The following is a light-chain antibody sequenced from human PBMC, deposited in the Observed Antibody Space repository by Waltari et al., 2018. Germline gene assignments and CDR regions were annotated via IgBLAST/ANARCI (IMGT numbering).Light chain of an antibody. CDR2: DVY. J-gene: IGLJ2*01. CDR3: SSYTDDTTLDVI. Sequence: QSALTQPASVSGSPGQTITIPCTGTTSDVGSYHSFSWYQRHPGKAPKLIIYDVYIRPSGVSSRFSGSKSGNTASLTISGLQAEDEGDYYCSSYTDDTTLDVIFGGGTKLTVL. CDR1: TSDVGSYHS. V-gene: IGLV2-14*03.